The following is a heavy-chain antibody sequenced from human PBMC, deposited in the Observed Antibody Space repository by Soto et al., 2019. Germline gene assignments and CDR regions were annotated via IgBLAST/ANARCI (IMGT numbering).Heavy chain of an antibody. D-gene: IGHD6-19*01. V-gene: IGHV3-30*18. CDR1: GFTFSSYG. J-gene: IGHJ4*02. CDR3: AKDTIAVAGPDY. CDR2: ISYDGSNK. Sequence: QVQLVESGGGVVQPGRSLRLSCAASGFTFSSYGMHWVRQAPGKGLEWVAVISYDGSNKYYADSVKGRFTISRDNSKNTQYLQINSRRAEATAVYYCAKDTIAVAGPDYWGQGTLVTVSS.